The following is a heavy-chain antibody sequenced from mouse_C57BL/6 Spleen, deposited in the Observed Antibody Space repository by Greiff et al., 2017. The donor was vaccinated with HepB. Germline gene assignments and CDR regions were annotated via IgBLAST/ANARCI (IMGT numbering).Heavy chain of an antibody. CDR2: ISSGSSTI. D-gene: IGHD1-1*01. CDR3: ARPEYYGSRYYYAMDY. Sequence: EVQLVESGGGLVKPGGSLKLSCAASGFTFSDYGMHWVRQAPEQGLEWVAYISSGSSTIYYADTVKGRFTISRDNAKNTLFLQMTSLRSEDKAMYYCARPEYYGSRYYYAMDYWGQGTSVTVSS. V-gene: IGHV5-17*01. J-gene: IGHJ4*01. CDR1: GFTFSDYG.